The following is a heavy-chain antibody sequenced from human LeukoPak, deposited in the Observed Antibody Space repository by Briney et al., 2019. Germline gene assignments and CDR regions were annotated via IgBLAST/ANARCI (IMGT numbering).Heavy chain of an antibody. D-gene: IGHD6-19*01. Sequence: PGGSLRLSCTGSGFTLSSYEMTWIRQAPGKGLECVSSIDDSGDRPYYADSVRGRCTMFRDNSMNIVYLQLSSLRPEDTAVYNCTRNSGWYGISWGQGTLVTVSS. CDR2: IDDSGDRP. CDR1: GFTLSSYE. CDR3: TRNSGWYGIS. V-gene: IGHV3-23*01. J-gene: IGHJ4*02.